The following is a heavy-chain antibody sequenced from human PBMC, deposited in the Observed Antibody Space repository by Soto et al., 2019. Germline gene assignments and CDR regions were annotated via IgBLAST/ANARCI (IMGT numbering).Heavy chain of an antibody. J-gene: IGHJ4*02. D-gene: IGHD3-10*01. CDR3: ASLTGYYGSGSYY. V-gene: IGHV5-10-1*01. Sequence: RESLKISCKGSGYSFTSYWISSVRQMPGKGLEWMGRIDPSDSYTNYSPSFQGHVTISADKSISTAYLQWSSLKASDTAMYYCASLTGYYGSGSYYWGQGILVTVSS. CDR1: GYSFTSYW. CDR2: IDPSDSYT.